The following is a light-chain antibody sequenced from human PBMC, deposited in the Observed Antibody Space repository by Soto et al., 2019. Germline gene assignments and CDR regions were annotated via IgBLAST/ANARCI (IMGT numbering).Light chain of an antibody. V-gene: IGLV1-40*01. Sequence: QSVLTQPPSVSGAPGQRVTISCTGSSSNIGAGHVVHWYQQFPGRAPNLLIYGSSNRPSGVPDRFSGSKSGTSASLAITGLQAEDDGDYYCQSYDNGLSASVFGGGTKQTVL. CDR3: QSYDNGLSASV. CDR2: GSS. CDR1: SSNIGAGHV. J-gene: IGLJ2*01.